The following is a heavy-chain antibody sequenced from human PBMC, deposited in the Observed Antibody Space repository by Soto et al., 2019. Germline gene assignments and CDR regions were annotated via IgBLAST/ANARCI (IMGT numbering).Heavy chain of an antibody. Sequence: SVKVSCKASGGTFSSYAISWVRQAPGQGLEWMGGIIPIFGTANYAQKFQGRVTITADESTSTAYMELSSLRSEDTAVYYCARSQTTVTSYDSGNPYWYFDLWGRGTLVT. CDR2: IIPIFGTA. D-gene: IGHD4-17*01. J-gene: IGHJ2*01. CDR1: GGTFSSYA. V-gene: IGHV1-69*13. CDR3: ARSQTTVTSYDSGNPYWYFDL.